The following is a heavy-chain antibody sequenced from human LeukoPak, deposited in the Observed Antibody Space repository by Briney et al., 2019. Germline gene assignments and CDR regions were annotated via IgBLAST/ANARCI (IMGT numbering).Heavy chain of an antibody. J-gene: IGHJ3*02. D-gene: IGHD3-22*01. Sequence: GGSLRLSCAASGFTFSTYWMHWVRQAPGKGLVWVSRINSDGSTTSYADSVKGRFTISRDNSKNTLYLQMNSLRAEDTAVYYCARDRGYYDSSGYYYLDAFDIWGQGTMVTVSS. CDR2: INSDGSTT. CDR3: ARDRGYYDSSGYYYLDAFDI. CDR1: GFTFSTYW. V-gene: IGHV3-74*01.